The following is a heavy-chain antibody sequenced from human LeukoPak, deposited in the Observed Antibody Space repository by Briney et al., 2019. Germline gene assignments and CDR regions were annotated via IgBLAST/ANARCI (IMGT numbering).Heavy chain of an antibody. CDR3: TRGDRTMVVVVASGY. D-gene: IGHD3-22*01. CDR2: IRSKTYGGTT. CDR1: GFTFGDYA. V-gene: IGHV3-49*04. Sequence: GGSLRLSCTASGFTFGDYAMSWVRQAPGKGLEWVGFIRSKTYGGTTEYAACVKGRFTISRDDSKSIAYLQMNSLNTEDTAVYYCTRGDRTMVVVVASGYWGQGTLVTVSS. J-gene: IGHJ4*02.